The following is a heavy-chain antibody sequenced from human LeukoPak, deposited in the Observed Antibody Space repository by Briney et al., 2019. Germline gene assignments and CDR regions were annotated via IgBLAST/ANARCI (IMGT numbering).Heavy chain of an antibody. J-gene: IGHJ6*02. CDR1: GFTFSSYW. CDR3: ARNRIVGAASYFYYGMDV. D-gene: IGHD1-26*01. CDR2: IKQDGSEK. Sequence: GGSLRLSCAASGFTFSSYWMSWVRQAPGKGLEWVANIKQDGSEKYYVDSVKGRFTISRDNAKNSLYLQMDSLRAEDTAVYYCARNRIVGAASYFYYGMDVWGQGTTVTVSS. V-gene: IGHV3-7*01.